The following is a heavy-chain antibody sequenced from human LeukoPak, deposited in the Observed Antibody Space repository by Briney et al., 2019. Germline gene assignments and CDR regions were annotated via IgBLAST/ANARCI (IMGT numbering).Heavy chain of an antibody. V-gene: IGHV3-64*01. CDR2: ISRNGGST. D-gene: IGHD3-3*01. CDR3: ARRRYDFWSGYYGYFDY. J-gene: IGHJ4*02. Sequence: GGSLRLSCAASGFTFSSYAMHWVRQAPGKGVEYVSAISRNGGSTCYANSVQGRFTNSRDNSKNTLYLQMGSLRAEDMAVYYCARRRYDFWSGYYGYFDYWGQGTLVTVSS. CDR1: GFTFSSYA.